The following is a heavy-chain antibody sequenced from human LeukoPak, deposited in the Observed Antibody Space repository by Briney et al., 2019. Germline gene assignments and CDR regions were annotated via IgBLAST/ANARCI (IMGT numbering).Heavy chain of an antibody. D-gene: IGHD3-10*02. CDR2: ISSSGSTI. CDR1: GFTFSSYE. V-gene: IGHV3-48*03. Sequence: GGTLRLSCAASGFTFSSYEMNWVRQAPGKGLEWVGYISSSGSTIYYADSGKGRFTISRDNAKNSLYLQMNSLRAEDTAVYYCAELGITMIGGVWGKGTTVTISS. CDR3: AELGITMIGGV. J-gene: IGHJ6*04.